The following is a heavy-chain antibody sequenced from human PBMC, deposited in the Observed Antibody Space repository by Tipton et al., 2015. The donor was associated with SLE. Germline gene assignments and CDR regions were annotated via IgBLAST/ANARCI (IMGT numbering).Heavy chain of an antibody. V-gene: IGHV4-61*08. CDR2: IYYSGST. J-gene: IGHJ4*02. Sequence: PGLVKPSETLSLTCTVSGGSISSGGYYWSWIRQPPGKGLEWIGYIYYSGSTNYNPSLKSRVTISVDTSKNQFSLKLSSVTAADTAVYYCAVNGFTVGKYYFDYWGQGTLVTVSS. CDR3: AVNGFTVGKYYFDY. D-gene: IGHD1-26*01. CDR1: GGSISSGGYY.